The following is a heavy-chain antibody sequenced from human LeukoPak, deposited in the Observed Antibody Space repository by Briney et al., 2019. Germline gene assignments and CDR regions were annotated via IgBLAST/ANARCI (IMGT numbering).Heavy chain of an antibody. Sequence: GESLKISCKGSGYSFASYWITWVRQMPGKGMQWMGRIVPSDAYTNYSPSFQGHDTVSADMSISTAYLQWSSLKASDTAMYYCASERYCSSTSCYFDYWGEGTLVTGSS. CDR2: IVPSDAYT. D-gene: IGHD2-2*01. V-gene: IGHV5-10-1*01. CDR1: GYSFASYW. CDR3: ASERYCSSTSCYFDY. J-gene: IGHJ4*02.